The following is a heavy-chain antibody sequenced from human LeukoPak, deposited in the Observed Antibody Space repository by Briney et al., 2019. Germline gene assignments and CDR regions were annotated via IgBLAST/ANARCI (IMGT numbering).Heavy chain of an antibody. CDR2: ISGSGGST. Sequence: PGGSLRLSCAASGFTFSSYSMSWVRQAPGKGLEWVSAISGSGGSTYYADSVKGRFTISRDNSKNTLYLQMNSLRAEDTAVYYSAKVRATMIVVDNPFDYWGQGTLVTVSS. D-gene: IGHD3-22*01. V-gene: IGHV3-23*01. CDR3: AKVRATMIVVDNPFDY. CDR1: GFTFSSYS. J-gene: IGHJ4*02.